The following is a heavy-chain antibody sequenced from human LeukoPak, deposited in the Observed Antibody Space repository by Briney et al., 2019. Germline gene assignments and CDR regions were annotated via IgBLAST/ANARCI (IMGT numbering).Heavy chain of an antibody. CDR2: IYYSGST. J-gene: IGHJ4*02. V-gene: IGHV4-59*01. Sequence: PSETLSLTCTVSGGSISSYYWSWIRQPPGKGLEWIGYIYYSGSTNYNPSLKSRVTISVDTSKNQFSLKLSSMTAADTAVYYCARVKTTVTGEYYFDYWGQGTLVTVSS. CDR1: GGSISSYY. CDR3: ARVKTTVTGEYYFDY. D-gene: IGHD4-17*01.